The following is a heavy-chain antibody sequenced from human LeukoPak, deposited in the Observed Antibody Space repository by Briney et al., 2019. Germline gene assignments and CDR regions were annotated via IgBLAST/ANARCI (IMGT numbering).Heavy chain of an antibody. D-gene: IGHD6-19*01. Sequence: GESLKISFKGSGYSFTSYWIGWVRPMPGKGLEWMGIIYPGDSDTRYSPSFQGQVTISADKSISTAYLQWSSLKASDTAMYYCARRIAVAGTVNAFDIWGQGTMVTVSS. CDR2: IYPGDSDT. J-gene: IGHJ3*02. CDR1: GYSFTSYW. CDR3: ARRIAVAGTVNAFDI. V-gene: IGHV5-51*01.